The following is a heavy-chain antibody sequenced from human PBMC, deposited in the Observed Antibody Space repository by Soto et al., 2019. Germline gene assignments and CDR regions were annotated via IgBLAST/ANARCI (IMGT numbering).Heavy chain of an antibody. Sequence: QVQLVQSGAEVKKPGSSVKVSCRASGGTFSKFVVSWVRQAPGQGLEWMGGIIPLFGTTNYAQKFQGRVTITADNSTTTAYMELSSLSSDDTAVYYCASREGVAGPATYISPGYYFDCWGQGTLVTVSS. D-gene: IGHD2-15*01. CDR3: ASREGVAGPATYISPGYYFDC. V-gene: IGHV1-69*06. J-gene: IGHJ4*02. CDR2: IIPLFGTT. CDR1: GGTFSKFV.